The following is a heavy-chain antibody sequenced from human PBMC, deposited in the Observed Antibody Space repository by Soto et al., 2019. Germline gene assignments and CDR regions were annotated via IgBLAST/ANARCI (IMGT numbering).Heavy chain of an antibody. V-gene: IGHV3-53*01. CDR1: GFTVSSNY. CDR3: SMYSSGWYSPYYYGMDV. CDR2: IYSGGST. D-gene: IGHD6-19*01. Sequence: PGGSLRLSCAASGFTVSSNYMSWVRQAPGKGLEWVSVIYSGGSTYYADSVKGRFTISRDNSKNTLYLQMNSLRAEDTAVYYCSMYSSGWYSPYYYGMDVWGQGTTVTVSS. J-gene: IGHJ6*02.